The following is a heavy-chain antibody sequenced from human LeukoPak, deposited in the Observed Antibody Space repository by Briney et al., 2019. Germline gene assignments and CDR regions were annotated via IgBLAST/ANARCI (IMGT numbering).Heavy chain of an antibody. V-gene: IGHV3-23*01. CDR1: GFTFTNYA. CDR2: ITGSGGNT. D-gene: IGHD3-9*01. CDR3: AKWGDYDVLTGYYVSDY. J-gene: IGHJ4*02. Sequence: GASLRLSCAASGFTFTNYAMSWVRQAPGKGLEWVSAITGSGGNTYYADSVKGRFTISRDNSKNTVFLQMNSLRAEDTAVYYCAKWGDYDVLTGYYVSDYWGQGTLVTVSS.